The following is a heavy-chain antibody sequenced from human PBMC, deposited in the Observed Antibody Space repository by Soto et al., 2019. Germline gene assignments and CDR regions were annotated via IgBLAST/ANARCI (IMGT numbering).Heavy chain of an antibody. Sequence: SETMSVTCAVAGGYSSSGGYSWSWIRQPPGKGLEWIGYIYHSGSTYYNPSLKSRVTISVDRSKNQFSLKLSSVTAADTAVYYCARGVRQSGYSGYDSFDYWGQGTLVTVPQ. D-gene: IGHD5-12*01. CDR2: IYHSGST. CDR3: ARGVRQSGYSGYDSFDY. V-gene: IGHV4-30-2*01. J-gene: IGHJ4*02. CDR1: GGYSSSGGYS.